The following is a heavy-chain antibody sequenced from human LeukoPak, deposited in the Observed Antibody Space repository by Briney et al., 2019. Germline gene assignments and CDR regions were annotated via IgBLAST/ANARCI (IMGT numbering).Heavy chain of an antibody. CDR3: ARVSSYYDSSGYYYLGLFDY. V-gene: IGHV4-61*05. CDR2: IYYSGST. J-gene: IGHJ4*02. D-gene: IGHD3-22*01. Sequence: PSETLSLTCTVSGGSISSSSYYWGWIRQPPGKGLEWIGYIYYSGSTNYNPSLKSRVTISVDTSKNQFSLKLSSVTAADTAVYYCARVSSYYDSSGYYYLGLFDYWGQGTLVTVSS. CDR1: GGSISSSSYY.